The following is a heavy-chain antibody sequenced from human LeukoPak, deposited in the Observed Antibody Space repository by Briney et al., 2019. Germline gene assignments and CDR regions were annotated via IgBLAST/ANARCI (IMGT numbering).Heavy chain of an antibody. CDR3: ARAYSPPQWSPFDY. V-gene: IGHV4-39*07. J-gene: IGHJ4*02. Sequence: SETLSLTCTVSGGSISSGSYYWGWIRQPPGKGLEWIGSIYYSGSTYYKPSLKSRVTISLDTSKNQFSLRLSSVTAADTAVYYCARAYSPPQWSPFDYWGQGTLVTVSS. D-gene: IGHD6-13*01. CDR1: GGSISSGSYY. CDR2: IYYSGST.